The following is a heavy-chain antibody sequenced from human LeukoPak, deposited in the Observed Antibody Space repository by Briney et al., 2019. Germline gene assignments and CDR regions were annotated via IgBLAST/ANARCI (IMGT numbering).Heavy chain of an antibody. D-gene: IGHD1-7*01. V-gene: IGHV3-21*01. J-gene: IGHJ3*02. CDR2: ISKDPSYI. Sequence: GGSLTLLCAASGFSFSYHNMNWVRQAPGKGLEWVSSISKDPSYIYYGDSVRGRFVISRDNAKNSVYLHLNSLRTEDTAVYYCTRGNYHDYTSKDALDMWGLGTMVTVSS. CDR3: TRGNYHDYTSKDALDM. CDR1: GFSFSYHN.